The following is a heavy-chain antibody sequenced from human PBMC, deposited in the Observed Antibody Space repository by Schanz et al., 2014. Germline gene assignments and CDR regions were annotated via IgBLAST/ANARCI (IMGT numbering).Heavy chain of an antibody. J-gene: IGHJ6*02. V-gene: IGHV3-13*01. CDR2: IGYLGDT. CDR1: GFTLSNSD. D-gene: IGHD2-15*01. Sequence: EVQLVESGGGLVQPGGSLRLSCAASGFTLSNSDMHWVRQGTGKGLEWVSTIGYLGDTYYPDSVKGRFTVSRDSGQNSLYLQMNSLSADDTAVFYCAKGMRYCSGGTCYDYYYYGLDVWGQGTTVTVSS. CDR3: AKGMRYCSGGTCYDYYYYGLDV.